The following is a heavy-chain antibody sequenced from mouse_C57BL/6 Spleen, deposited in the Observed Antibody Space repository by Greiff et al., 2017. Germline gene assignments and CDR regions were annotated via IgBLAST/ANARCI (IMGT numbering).Heavy chain of an antibody. Sequence: QVQLHQSGPELVKPGASVKISCKASGYAFSSSWMNWVKQRPGKGLEWIGRIYPGDGDTNYNGKFKGKATLTADKSSSTAYMQLRSLTSEDSAVXFCATTVVAPFDYWGQGTTLTVSS. CDR2: IYPGDGDT. V-gene: IGHV1-82*01. CDR1: GYAFSSSW. D-gene: IGHD1-1*01. J-gene: IGHJ2*01. CDR3: ATTVVAPFDY.